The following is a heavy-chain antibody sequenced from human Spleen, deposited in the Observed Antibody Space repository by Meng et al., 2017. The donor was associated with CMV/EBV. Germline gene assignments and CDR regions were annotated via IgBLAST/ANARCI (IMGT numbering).Heavy chain of an antibody. CDR1: GFTFSSYW. CDR2: INSDGSST. V-gene: IGHV3-74*01. D-gene: IGHD3-3*01. CDR3: AKEGVGGFDH. J-gene: IGHJ4*02. Sequence: GESLKISCAASGFTFSSYWMHWVRQAPGKGLVWVSRINSDGSSTSYADSVKGRFTISRDNAKNSLFLQMNNLRAEDTALYYCAKEGVGGFDHWGQGTLVTVSS.